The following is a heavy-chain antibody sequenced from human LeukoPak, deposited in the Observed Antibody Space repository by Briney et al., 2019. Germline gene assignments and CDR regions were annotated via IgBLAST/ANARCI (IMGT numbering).Heavy chain of an antibody. J-gene: IGHJ6*02. CDR2: IYSGGST. D-gene: IGHD6-19*01. Sequence: GGSLRLSCAASGFTVSSNYMSWVRQAPGKGLEWVSVIYSGGSTYYADSVKGRFTISRDNSKNTLYPQMNSLRAEDTAVYYCARDLGAVAGYYYGMDVWGQGTTVTVSS. CDR3: ARDLGAVAGYYYGMDV. V-gene: IGHV3-66*01. CDR1: GFTVSSNY.